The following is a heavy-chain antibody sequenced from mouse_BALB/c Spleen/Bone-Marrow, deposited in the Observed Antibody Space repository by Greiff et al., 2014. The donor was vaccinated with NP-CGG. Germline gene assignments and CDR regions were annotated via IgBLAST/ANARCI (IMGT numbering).Heavy chain of an antibody. Sequence: QVQLQQSGLGLVQPSQSLSITCTVSGFSLTSYGVHWVRQSPGKGLEWLGVIWSGGSTDYNAAFISRLSISKDNSKSQVFFKMNSLQANDTAIYYCVRRGGNYAMDYWGQGTSVTVSS. CDR3: VRRGGNYAMDY. V-gene: IGHV2-2*02. J-gene: IGHJ4*01. CDR1: GFSLTSYG. CDR2: IWSGGST.